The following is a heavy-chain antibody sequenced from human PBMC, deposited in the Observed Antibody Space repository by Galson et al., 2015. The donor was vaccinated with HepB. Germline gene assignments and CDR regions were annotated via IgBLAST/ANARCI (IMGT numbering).Heavy chain of an antibody. V-gene: IGHV3-74*01. CDR1: GFTFSNHW. D-gene: IGHD3-3*01. CDR2: IRTDGRDT. Sequence: SLRLSCAASGFTFSNHWMHWVRRAPGKGLVWVSCIRTDGRDTAYADSVKGRFTISRDNAKNTLHLQMNSLRAEDTAVYYCVRDGVGIMPLDYWGQGTLVTVSS. J-gene: IGHJ4*02. CDR3: VRDGVGIMPLDY.